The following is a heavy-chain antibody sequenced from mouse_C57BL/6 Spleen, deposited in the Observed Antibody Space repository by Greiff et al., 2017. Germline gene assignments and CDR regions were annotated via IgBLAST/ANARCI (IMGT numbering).Heavy chain of an antibody. D-gene: IGHD1-1*01. CDR3: ALCTTVVDFDY. Sequence: VQLLQSVAELVRPGASVKLSCTASGFNIKNTYMHWVKQRPEQGLEWIGRIYPANGNTNYAPKFQGKATITEDTSYNTSYLQLSSLTSEDTAIYYCALCTTVVDFDYWGQGTTLTVSA. CDR2: IYPANGNT. CDR1: GFNIKNTY. J-gene: IGHJ2*01. V-gene: IGHV14-3*01.